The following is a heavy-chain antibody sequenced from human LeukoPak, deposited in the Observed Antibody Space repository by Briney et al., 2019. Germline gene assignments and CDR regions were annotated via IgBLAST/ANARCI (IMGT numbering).Heavy chain of an antibody. D-gene: IGHD3-22*01. CDR2: VSSSSSYI. V-gene: IGHV3-21*01. J-gene: IGHJ4*02. Sequence: PGGSLRLSCAASGFTFSSYSMNWVRQAPGKGLEWVSSVSSSSSYIYYADSVKGRFTISRDNSKNTLYLQMNSLRAEDTAVYYCANIPDSSGHHLDYWGQGTLVTVSS. CDR3: ANIPDSSGHHLDY. CDR1: GFTFSSYS.